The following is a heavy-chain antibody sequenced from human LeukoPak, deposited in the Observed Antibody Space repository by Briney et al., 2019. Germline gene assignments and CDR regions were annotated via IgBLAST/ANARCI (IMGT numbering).Heavy chain of an antibody. CDR2: ISAYNGHT. V-gene: IGHV1-18*01. CDR3: ARDLLEAEYYFASSGYLYAFDI. CDR1: GYTFTSYC. D-gene: IGHD3-22*01. Sequence: ASVKVACKASGYTFTSYCIGWEPQAAGQGLEWMGWISAYNGHTNYAQKLQGRVTMTTDTSTSTAYMELRSLRSDDTAVYYFARDLLEAEYYFASSGYLYAFDIWGQGTMVTVSS. J-gene: IGHJ3*02.